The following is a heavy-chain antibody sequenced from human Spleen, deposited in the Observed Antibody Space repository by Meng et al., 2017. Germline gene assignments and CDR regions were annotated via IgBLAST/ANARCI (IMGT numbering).Heavy chain of an antibody. V-gene: IGHV1-18*01. J-gene: IGHJ6*01. D-gene: IGHD6-19*01. CDR1: GYSFSSKG. CDR2: ISAYNGNT. CDR3: ARGGEYSSGWYSGGMDV. Sequence: ASVKVSCKASGYSFSSKGFTWVRQAPGQGLEWMGWISAYNGNTNYAQTLQGRVTMTIDSSTSTAYIELSSLRSEDTAVYYCARGGEYSSGWYSGGMDVWGQETTVTVSS.